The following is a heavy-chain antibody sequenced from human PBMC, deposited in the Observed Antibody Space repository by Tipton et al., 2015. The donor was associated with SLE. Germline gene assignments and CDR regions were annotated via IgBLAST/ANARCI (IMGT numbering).Heavy chain of an antibody. Sequence: TLSLTCTVSGDSISSGDYHWSWIRQHPGKGLEWLGYIYYSGSTNYNPSLKSRGTISVDTSKNQFSLKLSSVTAADTAVYYCARGLTGTMDWFDPWGQGTLVTVSS. J-gene: IGHJ5*02. CDR3: ARGLTGTMDWFDP. V-gene: IGHV4-31*03. CDR1: GDSISSGDYH. CDR2: IYYSGST. D-gene: IGHD1-7*01.